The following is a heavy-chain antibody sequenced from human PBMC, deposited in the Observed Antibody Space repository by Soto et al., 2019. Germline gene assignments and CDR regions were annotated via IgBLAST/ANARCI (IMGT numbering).Heavy chain of an antibody. CDR1: GFTVSNNY. V-gene: IGHV3-53*01. J-gene: IGHJ4*02. CDR2: IYSGGYT. CDR3: APRPGGGGY. Sequence: EVQLVESGGGLIQPGGSLRLSCAVSGFTVSNNYMSWVRQAPGKGLEGVSVIYSGGYTAYGDSVKGRFTISRDNSKDTQYLQTNSLRAAVPRVLYRAPRPGGGGYWGQGTLVTVSS. D-gene: IGHD3-10*01.